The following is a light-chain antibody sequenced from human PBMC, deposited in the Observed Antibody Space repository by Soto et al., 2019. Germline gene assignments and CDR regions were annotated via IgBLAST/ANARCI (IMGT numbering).Light chain of an antibody. CDR3: LLDFSYFWA. CDR2: AAS. CDR1: QDIRSA. V-gene: IGKV1-6*01. J-gene: IGKJ1*01. Sequence: IQLTQSPSSLSASVGDRVTITCRASQDIRSALGWYQQTPGKVPKILIYAASTLQSGVPSRFSGSRSGTEFTRTISSLQPEDFATDYCLLDFSYFWAFGQGTKVDIK.